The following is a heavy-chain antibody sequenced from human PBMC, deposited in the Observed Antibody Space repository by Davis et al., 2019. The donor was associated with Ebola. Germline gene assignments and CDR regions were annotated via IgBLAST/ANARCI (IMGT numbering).Heavy chain of an antibody. CDR1: SFNFRSYG. D-gene: IGHD3-22*01. CDR2: ISYDGSNK. V-gene: IGHV3-30*19. J-gene: IGHJ3*02. CDR3: ARAAGQYYYDSSGDAFDI. Sequence: GEPLKISCAASSFNFRSYGMHWVRQAPGKGLEWVAVISYDGSNKYYADSVKGRFTISRDNSKNTLYLQMNSLRAEDTAVYYCARAAGQYYYDSSGDAFDIWGQGTMVTVSS.